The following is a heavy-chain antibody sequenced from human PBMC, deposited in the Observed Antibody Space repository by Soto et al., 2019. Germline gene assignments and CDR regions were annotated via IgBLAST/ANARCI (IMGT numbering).Heavy chain of an antibody. CDR2: IKQDGSEK. J-gene: IGHJ2*01. Sequence: GGSLRLSCAASGFTFSSYWMSWVRQAPGKGLEWVANIKQDGSEKYYVDSVKGRFTISRDNAKNSPYLQMNSLRAEDTAVYYCARAITIFGVVIRYFDLWGRGTLVTVSS. D-gene: IGHD3-3*01. CDR3: ARAITIFGVVIRYFDL. CDR1: GFTFSSYW. V-gene: IGHV3-7*01.